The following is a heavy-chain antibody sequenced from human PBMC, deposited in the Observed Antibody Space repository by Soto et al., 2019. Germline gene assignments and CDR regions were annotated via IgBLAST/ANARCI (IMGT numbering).Heavy chain of an antibody. Sequence: PSETLSLTCTVSGGSISSGGYYWSWIRQHPGNGLQWIGYIYYSGSTYYNPSLKSRVTISVDTSKNQFSLKLSSVTAADTAVYYCASSNKIDGDDDYYYYYGMDVWGQGTTVTVSS. D-gene: IGHD4-17*01. CDR1: GGSISSGGYY. CDR2: IYYSGST. CDR3: ASSNKIDGDDDYYYYYGMDV. V-gene: IGHV4-31*03. J-gene: IGHJ6*02.